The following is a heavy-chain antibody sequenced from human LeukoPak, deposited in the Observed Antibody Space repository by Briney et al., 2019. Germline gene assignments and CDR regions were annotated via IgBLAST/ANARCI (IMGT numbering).Heavy chain of an antibody. J-gene: IGHJ4*02. Sequence: GASVKVSCKASGYTFRNYGITWVRQAPGQGLEWMGWIGTYNGNTDYAQKFQGRVIMTADTSTTTAHMELRSLRSDDTAVYYCARGRLKRVPFTKVAGALDYWGRGTRVTVSS. CDR3: ARGRLKRVPFTKVAGALDY. D-gene: IGHD6-19*01. CDR1: GYTFRNYG. CDR2: IGTYNGNT. V-gene: IGHV1-18*01.